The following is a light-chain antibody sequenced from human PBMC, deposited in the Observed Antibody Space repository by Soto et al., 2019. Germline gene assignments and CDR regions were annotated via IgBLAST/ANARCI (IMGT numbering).Light chain of an antibody. Sequence: QLVLTQSPSASASLGASVKLTCTLSSGHSNYAIACHQQQSEKGPRYLMKLNSDGSHSKGDGIPDRLSGTSSGAERYLTISSLQSEDEDDYYCQSWGSGIVVFGGGTKLTVL. V-gene: IGLV4-69*01. J-gene: IGLJ2*01. CDR2: LNSDGSH. CDR1: SGHSNYA. CDR3: QSWGSGIVV.